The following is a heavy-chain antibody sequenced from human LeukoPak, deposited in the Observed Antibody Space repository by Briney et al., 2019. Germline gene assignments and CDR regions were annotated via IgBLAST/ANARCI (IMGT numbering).Heavy chain of an antibody. CDR3: ARSPHILTGENFGY. J-gene: IGHJ4*02. Sequence: ASVKVSCKTSGYRFTGYYMHWVRQAPGQGLEWMGWINPKSGDPIYVQKFQGRVTLTRDTSIDTVYLELSSLKSDDTAVYYCARSPHILTGENFGYWGQGTLVTVSS. D-gene: IGHD3-9*01. CDR1: GYRFTGYY. V-gene: IGHV1-2*02. CDR2: INPKSGDP.